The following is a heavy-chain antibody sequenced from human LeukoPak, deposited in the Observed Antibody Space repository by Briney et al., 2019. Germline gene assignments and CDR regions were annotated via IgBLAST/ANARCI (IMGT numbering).Heavy chain of an antibody. V-gene: IGHV4-59*08. J-gene: IGHJ6*02. CDR1: GGSISSYY. Sequence: SETLSLTCTVSGGSISSYYWSWIRQPPGKGLEWIGYIHYSGGTNYNPSLKSRVTISMDTSKNQLSLRLSSVTAADTAVYYCAGGLYCSGGSCYWGYYYYYGMDVWGQGTTVTVSS. D-gene: IGHD2-15*01. CDR3: AGGLYCSGGSCYWGYYYYYGMDV. CDR2: IHYSGGT.